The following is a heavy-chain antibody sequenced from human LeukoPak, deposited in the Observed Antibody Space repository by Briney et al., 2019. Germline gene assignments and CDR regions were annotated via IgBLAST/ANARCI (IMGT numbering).Heavy chain of an antibody. D-gene: IGHD5-18*01. CDR2: VFFNGDT. Sequence: SETLSLTCTYSGGSISSSSYHWGWIRQSPGKGLEWVASVFFNGDTYYNPSLKSRVTISVDTSKNQFYLKLSSVTAADTAVYYCARASGQLWLVWFDYWGQGTLVTVSS. J-gene: IGHJ4*02. CDR3: ARASGQLWLVWFDY. V-gene: IGHV4-39*07. CDR1: GGSISSSSYH.